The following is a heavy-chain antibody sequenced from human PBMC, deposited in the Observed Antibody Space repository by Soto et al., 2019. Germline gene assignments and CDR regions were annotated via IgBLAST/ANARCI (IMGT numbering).Heavy chain of an antibody. Sequence: QAQLEQSGVEVRKPGASVRVSCKASGYIFTAYGIGWVRQAPGQGLEWMGWISTYKGNTDLAQRLRGRLTMTKDTSATTVHMDLRSLRSADTAVYYGARMRAFYGSGSHYIANYYYYYGMDVWGQGTTVTVSS. CDR1: GYIFTAYG. CDR2: ISTYKGNT. V-gene: IGHV1-18*01. D-gene: IGHD3-10*01. CDR3: ARMRAFYGSGSHYIANYYYYYGMDV. J-gene: IGHJ6*02.